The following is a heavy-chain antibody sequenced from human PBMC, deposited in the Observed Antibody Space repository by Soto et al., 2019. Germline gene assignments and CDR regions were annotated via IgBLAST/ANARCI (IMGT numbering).Heavy chain of an antibody. CDR3: ARENWGRDYYDSSGYMSLGLDY. CDR1: GGTFSSYA. Sequence: QVQLVQSGAEVKKPGSSVQVSCKASGGTFSSYAISWVRQSPGQGLEWMGGVIPIFGTANYAQKLQGRVTIQADESTSTADMELSSLRSEDTAVYYCARENWGRDYYDSSGYMSLGLDYWGQGTLVTVSS. D-gene: IGHD3-22*01. V-gene: IGHV1-69*01. CDR2: VIPIFGTA. J-gene: IGHJ4*02.